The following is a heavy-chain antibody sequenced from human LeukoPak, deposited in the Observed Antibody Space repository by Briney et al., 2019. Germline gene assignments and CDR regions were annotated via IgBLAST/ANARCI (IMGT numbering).Heavy chain of an antibody. CDR1: GYTFTGYY. CDR2: INPNSGGT. V-gene: IGHV1-2*02. J-gene: IGHJ3*02. D-gene: IGHD1-26*01. Sequence: ASVKVSCKASGYTFTGYYKHWVRQAPGQGLEWMGWINPNSGGTNYAQKFQGRVTMTRDTSISTAYMELSRLRSDDTAVYYCASCIGWLFEDAFDIWGQGTMVTVSS. CDR3: ASCIGWLFEDAFDI.